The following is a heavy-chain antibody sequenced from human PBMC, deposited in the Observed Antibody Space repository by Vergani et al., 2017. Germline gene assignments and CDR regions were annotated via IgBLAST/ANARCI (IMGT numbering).Heavy chain of an antibody. V-gene: IGHV4-59*01. CDR1: GGSISSYY. D-gene: IGHD6-19*01. J-gene: IGHJ4*02. CDR3: ARVAYSSGWYAADY. Sequence: QVQLQESCPGLVKPSETLSLTCTVSGGSISSYYWSWIRQPPGKGLEWIGYIYYSGSTNYNPSLKSRVTISVDTSKNQFSLKLSSVTAADTAVYYCARVAYSSGWYAADYWGQGTLVTVSS. CDR2: IYYSGST.